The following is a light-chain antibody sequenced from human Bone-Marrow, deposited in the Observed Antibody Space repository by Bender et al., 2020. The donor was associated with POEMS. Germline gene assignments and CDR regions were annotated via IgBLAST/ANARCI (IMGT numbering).Light chain of an antibody. CDR1: SSNIGNNY. J-gene: IGLJ3*02. CDR3: ATSDNSLTAAV. Sequence: QSVLTQPPSVSAAPGQKVTISCSGSSSNIGNNYVSWFHHLPGTTPKLVIYDNYRRPSCLPAPFSGSKSAASSTPAITGLPTGDAADYYCATSDNSLTAAVFGRQTKLTVL. CDR2: DNY. V-gene: IGLV1-51*01.